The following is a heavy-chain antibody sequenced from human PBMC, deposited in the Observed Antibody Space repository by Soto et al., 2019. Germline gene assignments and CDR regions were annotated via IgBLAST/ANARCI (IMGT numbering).Heavy chain of an antibody. V-gene: IGHV3-11*06. CDR1: GCTCSDYY. J-gene: IGHJ4*02. CDR2: ISSSSSYT. D-gene: IGHD2-15*01. CDR3: ARSTVYCSGGSCDGVSSGYLVYYFDD. Sequence: PGGSLRFSCAASGCTCSDYYRSLIRQAPGKGLEWVSYISSSSSYTNYADSVKGRFTISRDNAKNSLYLQMNSLRAEDTAVYYCARSTVYCSGGSCDGVSSGYLVYYFDDRGQRTLVTVSS.